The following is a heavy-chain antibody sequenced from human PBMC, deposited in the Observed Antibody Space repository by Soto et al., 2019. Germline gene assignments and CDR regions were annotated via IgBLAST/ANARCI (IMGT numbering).Heavy chain of an antibody. CDR2: ISAYNGDT. Sequence: QVQLVQSGAEVKKPGASVKVSCKASGYTFTNYGITWVRQAPGQGLEWMGWISAYNGDTNYAQKLQARVTMTTDTSTTTAYIELRGLTSDDTAVYYCARGFCSGGIRYPNDFWGQGTLVTVSS. D-gene: IGHD2-15*01. CDR3: ARGFCSGGIRYPNDF. CDR1: GYTFTNYG. V-gene: IGHV1-18*01. J-gene: IGHJ4*02.